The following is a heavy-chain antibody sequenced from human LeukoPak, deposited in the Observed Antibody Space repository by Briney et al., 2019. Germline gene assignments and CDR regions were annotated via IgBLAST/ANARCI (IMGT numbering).Heavy chain of an antibody. D-gene: IGHD2-15*01. V-gene: IGHV2-5*01. CDR2: IYWNDDK. CDR3: AHRVAATGYYYYYMDV. CDR1: GFSVTTDGVG. J-gene: IGHJ6*03. Sequence: SGPTLVNPTQTLTLTCTFSGFSVTTDGVGVGWIRQPPGKALEWLALIYWNDDKRYSPSLKSRLTITKDTSKNQVVLTMTNMAPVDTATYYCAHRVAATGYYYYYMDVWGKGTTVTVSS.